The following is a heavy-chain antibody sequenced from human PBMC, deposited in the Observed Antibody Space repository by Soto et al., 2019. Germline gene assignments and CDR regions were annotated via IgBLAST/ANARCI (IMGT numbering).Heavy chain of an antibody. Sequence: SATLSLTYAVYGWSFSCYYWSWIRQPPGKGLEWIGEINHSGSTNYNPSLKSRVTISVDTSKNQFSLKLSSVTAADTAVYYCARARAAGLYCSGGSCFSRFDPWGQGTLVTVSS. V-gene: IGHV4-34*01. J-gene: IGHJ5*02. CDR1: GWSFSCYY. CDR2: INHSGST. D-gene: IGHD2-15*01. CDR3: ARARAAGLYCSGGSCFSRFDP.